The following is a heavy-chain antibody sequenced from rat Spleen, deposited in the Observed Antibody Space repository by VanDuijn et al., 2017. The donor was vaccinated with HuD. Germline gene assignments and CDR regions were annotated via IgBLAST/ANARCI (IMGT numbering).Heavy chain of an antibody. CDR1: GYSITSSYN. CDR2: INSAGST. Sequence: EVQLQESGPGLVKPSQSLSLTCSVTGYSITSSYNWTWIRKFPGNKLEWMGYINSAGSTNYNPSLKSRISITRDTSKNQFFLQVNSVTTEDTATYYCARAYYDGSYYDYWGQGVMVTVSS. V-gene: IGHV3-3*01. D-gene: IGHD1-12*02. J-gene: IGHJ2*01. CDR3: ARAYYDGSYYDY.